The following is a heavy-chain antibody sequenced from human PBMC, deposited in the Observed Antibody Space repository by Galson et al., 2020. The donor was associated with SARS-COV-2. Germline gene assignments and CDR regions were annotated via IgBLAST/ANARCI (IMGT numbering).Heavy chain of an antibody. CDR3: ARMYYYDSSAYSASRASDY. CDR2: VNPKSGNT. D-gene: IGHD3-22*01. Sequence: GESLKISCTASGYTFTNYDINWVRQSTGQGLEWMGWVNPKSGNTGYAQKFQGRVTMTRNISGSTVYMELSSLSSEDTAVYYCARMYYYDSSAYSASRASDYWGQGTLVTVSS. V-gene: IGHV1-8*01. J-gene: IGHJ4*02. CDR1: GYTFTNYD.